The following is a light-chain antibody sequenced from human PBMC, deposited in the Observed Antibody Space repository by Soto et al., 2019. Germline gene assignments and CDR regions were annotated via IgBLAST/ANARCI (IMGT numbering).Light chain of an antibody. Sequence: ELVLTQSPGTLSFSPGERATLSCRASQSVNSNYLAWYQQKPGQAPRLLIYGTSSRATGIPDRFSGSGSGTDFTLTISRLEPEDFAVYYCQLYDNSLYTFGQGTNLEIK. CDR1: QSVNSNY. J-gene: IGKJ2*01. V-gene: IGKV3-20*01. CDR2: GTS. CDR3: QLYDNSLYT.